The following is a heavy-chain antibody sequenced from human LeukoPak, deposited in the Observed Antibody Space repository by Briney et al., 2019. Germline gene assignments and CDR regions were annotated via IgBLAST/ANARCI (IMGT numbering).Heavy chain of an antibody. J-gene: IGHJ5*02. V-gene: IGHV4-61*02. CDR3: ARVAGYGDYVS. CDR1: GGSISSGSYY. Sequence: SETLSLTCTVSGGSISSGSYYWSWIRQPAGKGLEWIGRIYTSGSTNYNPSLKSRVTTSVDTSKNQFSLKLSSVTAADTAVYYCARVAGYGDYVSWGQGTLVTVSS. D-gene: IGHD4-17*01. CDR2: IYTSGST.